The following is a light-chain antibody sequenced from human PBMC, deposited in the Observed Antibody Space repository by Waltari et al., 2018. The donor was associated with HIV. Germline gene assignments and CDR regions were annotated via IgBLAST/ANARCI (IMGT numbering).Light chain of an antibody. V-gene: IGLV2-8*01. CDR1: LRYLPAYAY. J-gene: IGLJ3*02. Sequence: QSALTQPPSASGSPGHSLPISSTCTLRYLPAYAYFSLYQQHPGKAPKLLIYEVSQRPSGVPARFSGSKSGNTASLTVSGLQAEDEADYHCMSYTGHNRWVFGGGTKLTVL. CDR3: MSYTGHNRWV. CDR2: EVS.